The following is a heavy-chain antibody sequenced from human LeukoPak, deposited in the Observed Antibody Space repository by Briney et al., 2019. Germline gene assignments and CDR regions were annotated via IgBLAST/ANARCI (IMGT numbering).Heavy chain of an antibody. CDR1: GYTLINYG. V-gene: IGHV1-18*04. Sequence: GPSVKLSSKASGYTLINYGFSWVRQTPGQGHEWMGWITATKGNTTYLQKFQGRVTMTTDTSTSTVYMELRSLRSDDTAVYYCARVSTNSRVAGYDPQWYFDLWGRGTPVTVSP. CDR2: ITATKGNT. J-gene: IGHJ2*01. D-gene: IGHD5-12*01. CDR3: ARVSTNSRVAGYDPQWYFDL.